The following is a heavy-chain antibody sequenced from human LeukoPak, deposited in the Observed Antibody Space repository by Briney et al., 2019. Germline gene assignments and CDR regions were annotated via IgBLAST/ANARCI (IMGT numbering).Heavy chain of an antibody. V-gene: IGHV3-7*01. Sequence: PGGSLRLSCAASGFTFSSYSMNWVRQAPGKGLEWVAYIKQDGSEKYYADSVKGRLTISRDNAKNSLYLQMNSLRAEDTAVYYCARGLVYCGGDCYSWGALDYWGQGTLVTVSS. CDR1: GFTFSSYS. J-gene: IGHJ4*02. D-gene: IGHD2-21*02. CDR2: IKQDGSEK. CDR3: ARGLVYCGGDCYSWGALDY.